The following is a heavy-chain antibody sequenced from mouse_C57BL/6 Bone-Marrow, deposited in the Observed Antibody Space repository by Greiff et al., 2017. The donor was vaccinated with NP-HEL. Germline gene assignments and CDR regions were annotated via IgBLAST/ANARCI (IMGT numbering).Heavy chain of an antibody. CDR2: IDPSDSYT. CDR1: GYTFTSYW. Sequence: QVQLQQPGAELVMPGASVKLSCKASGYTFTSYWMHWVKQRPGQGLEWIGEIDPSDSYTNYNQKFKGKSTLTVDKSSSTAYMQLSSLTSEDSAVYYGARFPYYYGSSFYFDYWGQGTTLTVSS. D-gene: IGHD1-1*01. J-gene: IGHJ2*01. CDR3: ARFPYYYGSSFYFDY. V-gene: IGHV1-69*01.